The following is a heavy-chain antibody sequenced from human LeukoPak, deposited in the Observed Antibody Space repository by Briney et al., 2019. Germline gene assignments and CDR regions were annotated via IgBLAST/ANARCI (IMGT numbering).Heavy chain of an antibody. D-gene: IGHD3-16*01. Sequence: SETLSLTCTVSGGSLSAYYWTWIRQPPGKGLEWFGYTSYSGSTNYNPSLNSRANISVDTSKNHFSLNLSSVTAADTAVYYCAKWPPLGGQTDSWGQGTLVIVST. CDR1: GGSLSAYY. CDR3: AKWPPLGGQTDS. V-gene: IGHV4-59*01. J-gene: IGHJ4*02. CDR2: TSYSGST.